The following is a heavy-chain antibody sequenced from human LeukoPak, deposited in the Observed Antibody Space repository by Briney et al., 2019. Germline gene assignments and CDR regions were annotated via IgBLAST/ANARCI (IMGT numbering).Heavy chain of an antibody. CDR2: ISWNSGSI. V-gene: IGHV3-9*01. Sequence: PGGSLRLSCAASGFTFDDYAMPWVRHAPGKGLEWVSGISWNSGSIGYADSVKGRFTISRDNAKNSLYLQMNSLRAEDTALYYCAKDYSSSPNGMDVWGQGTTVTVSS. D-gene: IGHD6-13*01. CDR1: GFTFDDYA. CDR3: AKDYSSSPNGMDV. J-gene: IGHJ6*02.